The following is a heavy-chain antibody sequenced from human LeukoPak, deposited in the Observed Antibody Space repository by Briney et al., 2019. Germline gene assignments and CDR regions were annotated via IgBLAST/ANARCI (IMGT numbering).Heavy chain of an antibody. CDR1: GFIFSTYS. V-gene: IGHV3-23*01. D-gene: IGHD2-21*01. CDR3: ARGIGSGDGVDY. Sequence: QPGGSLRLSCAASGFIFSTYSVGWVRQAPGKGLEWISSISASGGATYYIDAVKDRFIISRDNSANTMSLLMNSLRADDTAVYFCARGIGSGDGVDYWGLGTLVTVSS. J-gene: IGHJ4*02. CDR2: ISASGGAT.